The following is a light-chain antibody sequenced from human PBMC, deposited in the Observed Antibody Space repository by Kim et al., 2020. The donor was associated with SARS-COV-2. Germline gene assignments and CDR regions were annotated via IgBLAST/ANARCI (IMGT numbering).Light chain of an antibody. J-gene: IGKJ5*01. CDR1: QSISSY. CDR3: QQSYSTPIT. V-gene: IGKV1-39*01. Sequence: ASVGDRVTITDRASQSISSYLNWYQKKPGKAPKLLIYGESSLQSGVPSRFSGSGYGTDFTLTISSLQPEDFATYYCQQSYSTPITFGQGTRLEIK. CDR2: GES.